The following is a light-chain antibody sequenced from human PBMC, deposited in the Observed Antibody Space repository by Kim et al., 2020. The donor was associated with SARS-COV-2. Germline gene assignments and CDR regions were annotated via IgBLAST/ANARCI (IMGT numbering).Light chain of an antibody. Sequence: DIQLTHSPPFLSASVRDRVTITCRASQDIGTYLAWYQQMPGKAPKLLIYRASTLQSGVPSRFSGSGSGTEFTLTISNLQPEDLGIYYCQQLNNYPWTFGQGTKVDIK. CDR1: QDIGTY. J-gene: IGKJ1*01. V-gene: IGKV1-9*01. CDR2: RAS. CDR3: QQLNNYPWT.